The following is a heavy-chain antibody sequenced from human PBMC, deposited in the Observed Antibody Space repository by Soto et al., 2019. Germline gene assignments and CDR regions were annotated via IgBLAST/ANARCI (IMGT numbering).Heavy chain of an antibody. D-gene: IGHD6-19*01. CDR1: GFTFSSYW. CDR3: AREVVSYSSGWYSDDDGAFDS. CDR2: IKQDGSEK. J-gene: IGHJ3*02. Sequence: GGSLRLSCAASGFTFSSYWMSWVRQAPGKGLEWVANIKQDGSEKYYVDSVKGRFTISRDNAKNSLYLRMNSLRAEDTAVYYCAREVVSYSSGWYSDDDGAFDSWGQGTRVTVAS. V-gene: IGHV3-7*01.